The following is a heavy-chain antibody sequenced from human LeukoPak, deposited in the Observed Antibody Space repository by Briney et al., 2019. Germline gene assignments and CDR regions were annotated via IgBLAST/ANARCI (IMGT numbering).Heavy chain of an antibody. CDR1: GYSFTSFW. CDR2: ILPGDSDT. J-gene: IGHJ4*02. V-gene: IGHV5-51*01. Sequence: GESLKISCKGSGYSFTSFWIGWVRQVPGKGLEWMGIILPGDSDTRISPSFQGQVTISADKSISTAYLQWSSLKASDTAMHYCARHRGVYSSSTPIDYWGQGALVTVSS. D-gene: IGHD6-6*01. CDR3: ARHRGVYSSSTPIDY.